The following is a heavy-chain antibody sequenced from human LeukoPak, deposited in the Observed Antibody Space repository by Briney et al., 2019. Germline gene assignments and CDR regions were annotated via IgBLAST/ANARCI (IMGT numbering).Heavy chain of an antibody. D-gene: IGHD3-10*01. CDR2: ISSSSRSI. J-gene: IGHJ4*02. V-gene: IGHV3-48*02. CDR1: GFXFSSYS. CDR3: VLGSPFDY. Sequence: GGSLRLSCAASGFXFSSYSINWVRQAPGKGLERVSYISSSSRSIYYADSVKGRFTISRDNANNSLSLQMNSLRDEDTAVYYCVLGSPFDYWGQGTLVTVSS.